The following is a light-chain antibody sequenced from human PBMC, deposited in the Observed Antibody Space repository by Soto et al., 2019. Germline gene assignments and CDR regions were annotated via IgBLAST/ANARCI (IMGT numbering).Light chain of an antibody. Sequence: QLVLTQPPSASGTPGQRVTISCSGSSSNIGSNYVYWYQQLPGTAPKLLIYSNNQRPSGVPDRFSGSKSGTSASLAISGLRSEDEADYYCAPWDDSLRVVFGGGTKVTVL. V-gene: IGLV1-47*02. CDR3: APWDDSLRVV. J-gene: IGLJ3*02. CDR2: SNN. CDR1: SSNIGSNY.